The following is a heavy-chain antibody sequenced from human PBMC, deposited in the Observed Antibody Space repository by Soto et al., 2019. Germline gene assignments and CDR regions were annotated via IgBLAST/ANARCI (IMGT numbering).Heavy chain of an antibody. CDR3: VSALRFLEWSIYYYYGMDV. J-gene: IGHJ6*02. CDR1: GYTFTSYG. D-gene: IGHD3-3*01. CDR2: ISAYNGNT. Sequence: ASVKVSCKASGYTFTSYGISWVRQAPGQGLEWMGWISAYNGNTNYAQKLQGRVTMTTDTSTSTAYMELRSLRSDDTAVYYCVSALRFLEWSIYYYYGMDVWGQGTTVTVSS. V-gene: IGHV1-18*01.